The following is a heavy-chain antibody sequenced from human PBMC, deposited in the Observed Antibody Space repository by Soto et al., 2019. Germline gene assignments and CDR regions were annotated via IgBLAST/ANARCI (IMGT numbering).Heavy chain of an antibody. CDR3: ARGYDFSSGYSRSWFDP. V-gene: IGHV4-34*01. Sequence: SETLSLTCAVYGGSFSGYYWSWIRQPPGKGLEWIGEINHSGSTNYNPSLKSRVTISVDTSKNQFSLKLSSVTAADTAVYYCARGYDFSSGYSRSWFDPWGQGTLVTVSS. J-gene: IGHJ5*02. D-gene: IGHD3-3*01. CDR2: INHSGST. CDR1: GGSFSGYY.